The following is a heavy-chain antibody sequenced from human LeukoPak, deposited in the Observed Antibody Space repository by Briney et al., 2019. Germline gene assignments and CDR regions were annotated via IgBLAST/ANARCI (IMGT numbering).Heavy chain of an antibody. D-gene: IGHD4-23*01. CDR1: GFTFSSYS. Sequence: GGSLRLSCAASGFTFSSYSMNRVRQAPGKGLEWVSSISSSSSYIYYADSVKGRFTISRDNAKNSLYLQMNSLRAEDTAVYYCARDLVYYGGNSRLYFDYWGQGTLVTVSS. CDR2: ISSSSSYI. CDR3: ARDLVYYGGNSRLYFDY. V-gene: IGHV3-21*01. J-gene: IGHJ4*02.